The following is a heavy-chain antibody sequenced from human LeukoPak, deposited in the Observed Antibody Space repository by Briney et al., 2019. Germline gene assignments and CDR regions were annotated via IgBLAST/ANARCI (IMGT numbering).Heavy chain of an antibody. CDR3: AKHVEIAVAGPIDY. J-gene: IGHJ4*02. CDR2: VYYSGST. V-gene: IGHV4-39*01. Sequence: SETLSLTCTVSGGSISSSRDYWGWIRQPPGKGLEWIGSVYYSGSTYYNPSLKSRVTISVDTSKNQFSLKLSSVTAADTAVYYCAKHVEIAVAGPIDYWGQGTLVTVSS. D-gene: IGHD6-19*01. CDR1: GGSISSSRDY.